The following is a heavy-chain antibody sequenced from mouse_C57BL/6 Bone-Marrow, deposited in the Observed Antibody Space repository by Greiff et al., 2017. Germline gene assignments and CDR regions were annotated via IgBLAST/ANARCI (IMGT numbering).Heavy chain of an antibody. CDR2: IRLKSDNSAT. CDR3: PEGDYWYFDV. D-gene: IGHD2-4*01. CDR1: GFTFSNYW. V-gene: IGHV6-3*01. Sequence: EVQVEESGGGLVQPGGSMKLSCVASGFTFSNYWMNWVRQSPEKGLEWVAQIRLKSDNSATPYAESVKGRFTISRDDSKSSVYLQMNNLRAEDTGIYYCPEGDYWYFDVWGTGTTVTVSS. J-gene: IGHJ1*03.